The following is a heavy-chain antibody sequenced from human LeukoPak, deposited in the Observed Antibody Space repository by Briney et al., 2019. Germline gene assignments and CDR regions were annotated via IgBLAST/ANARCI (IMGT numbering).Heavy chain of an antibody. D-gene: IGHD5-24*01. J-gene: IGHJ4*02. V-gene: IGHV3-66*01. CDR1: GFTVSRNY. CDR2: IYSEGPT. Sequence: GGSLRLSCAASGFTVSRNYVSWVRQAPGKGLEWVSVIYSEGPTYYADFVKGRFTISRDNSKNTLYLQMNSLRGEDTAVYYCVGGRDGYKQGDYWGQGTLVTVSS. CDR3: VGGRDGYKQGDY.